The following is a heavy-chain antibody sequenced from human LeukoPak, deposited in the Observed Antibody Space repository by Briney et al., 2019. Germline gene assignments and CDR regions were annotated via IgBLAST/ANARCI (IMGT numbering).Heavy chain of an antibody. CDR3: AKDMGVGGVWFGEVGYGMDV. CDR1: GFTFDDYA. CDR2: ISWNSGSI. J-gene: IGHJ6*02. Sequence: GGSLRLSCAASGFTFDDYAMHWVRQAPGKGLEWVSGISWNSGSIGYADSVKGRFTISRDNAKNSLYLQMNSLRAEDTALYYCAKDMGVGGVWFGEVGYGMDVWGQGTTVTVS. V-gene: IGHV3-9*01. D-gene: IGHD3-10*01.